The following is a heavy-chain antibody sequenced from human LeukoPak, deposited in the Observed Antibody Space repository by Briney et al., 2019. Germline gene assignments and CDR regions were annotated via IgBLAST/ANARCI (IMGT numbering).Heavy chain of an antibody. CDR2: IYSGGST. CDR1: GFSFSNNY. J-gene: IGHJ3*02. Sequence: PAGSLTLTCAASGFSFSNNYMTWVRQVPGKGLEWVSFIYSGGSTYYKDSVKGRFSISRDSSKNTMYLQMNSLIAADTAVYYCSRLIGVRYYDSLAGNTEDACDIWGEGTIVTASS. CDR3: SRLIGVRYYDSLAGNTEDACDI. V-gene: IGHV3-66*01. D-gene: IGHD3-9*01.